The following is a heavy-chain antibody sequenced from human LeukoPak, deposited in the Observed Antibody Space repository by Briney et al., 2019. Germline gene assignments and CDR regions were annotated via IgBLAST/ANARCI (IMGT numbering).Heavy chain of an antibody. CDR1: GDSISSSSYY. CDR3: ARAVYYDFWSGYYRAPKDKGIHNWFDP. D-gene: IGHD3-3*01. Sequence: SETLSLTCTVSGDSISSSSYYWGWIRQPPGKGLEWIGSMSNSGSTYYNPPLQSRVAISVDTSKKQFSLRLSSVTAADTAVYFCARAVYYDFWSGYYRAPKDKGIHNWFDPWGQGTLVTVSS. V-gene: IGHV4-39*01. J-gene: IGHJ5*02. CDR2: MSNSGST.